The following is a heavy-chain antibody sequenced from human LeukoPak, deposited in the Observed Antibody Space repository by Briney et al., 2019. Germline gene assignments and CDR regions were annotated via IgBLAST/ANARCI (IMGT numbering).Heavy chain of an antibody. CDR3: ASTRPMISLHVAFDI. J-gene: IGHJ3*02. CDR2: ISSSSSTI. CDR1: GFTFSSYS. Sequence: GGSLRLSCAASGFTFSSYSMNWVRQAPGKGLEWVSYISSSSSTIYYADSVKGRFTISRDNAKNSLYLQMNSLRAEDTAVYYCASTRPMISLHVAFDIWGQGTMVTVSS. D-gene: IGHD3-22*01. V-gene: IGHV3-48*04.